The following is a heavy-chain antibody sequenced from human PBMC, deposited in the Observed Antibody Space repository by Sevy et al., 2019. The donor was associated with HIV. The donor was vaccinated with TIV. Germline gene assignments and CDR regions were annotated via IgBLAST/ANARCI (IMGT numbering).Heavy chain of an antibody. V-gene: IGHV3-15*01. D-gene: IGHD3-3*01. J-gene: IGHJ4*02. CDR2: IKSNGDGGTT. CDR3: TTKGGFWSGYQYFDY. Sequence: GGSLRLSCAASGFTFSTYSMSWVRQAPGKGLEWVGRIKSNGDGGTTDYTAPVKGRFTISRDDSKNTLYLQMNSLKTEDTAVYYCTTKGGFWSGYQYFDYWGQGTLVTVSS. CDR1: GFTFSTYS.